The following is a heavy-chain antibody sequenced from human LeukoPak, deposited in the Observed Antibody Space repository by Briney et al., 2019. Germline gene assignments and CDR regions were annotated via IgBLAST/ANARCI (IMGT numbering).Heavy chain of an antibody. V-gene: IGHV3-11*01. CDR1: GFTFSDYY. D-gene: IGHD1-1*01. CDR2: ISSSGSTI. CDR3: ARTILPHTTTGVDRGMDV. J-gene: IGHJ6*02. Sequence: GGSLRLSCAASGFTFSDYYMSWIRQAPGKGVEWVSYISSSGSTIYYADSVKGRFTISRDNAKNSLYLQMNSLRAEDTAVYYCARTILPHTTTGVDRGMDVWGQGTTVTVSS.